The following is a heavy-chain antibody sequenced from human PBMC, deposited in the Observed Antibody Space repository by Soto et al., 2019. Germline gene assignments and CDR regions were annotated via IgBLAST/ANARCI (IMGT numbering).Heavy chain of an antibody. J-gene: IGHJ4*02. CDR3: ARAGRGSYGDYVDC. V-gene: IGHV4-34*01. CDR1: GGSFSGYY. D-gene: IGHD4-17*01. Sequence: SETLSLTCAVYGGSFSGYYWSWIRQPPGKGLEWIGEINHSGSTNYNPSLKSRVTISVDTSKNQFSLKLSSVTAADTAVYYCARAGRGSYGDYVDCWGQGTLVTVSS. CDR2: INHSGST.